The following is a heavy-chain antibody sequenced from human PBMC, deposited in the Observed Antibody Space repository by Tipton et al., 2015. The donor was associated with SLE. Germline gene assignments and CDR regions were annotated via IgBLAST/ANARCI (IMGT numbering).Heavy chain of an antibody. CDR2: IYTGGNT. Sequence: TLSLTCTVSGGSISSGHYYWSWIRQPAGKGLEWIGHIYTGGNTKYNPSLESRVTLSVDASKDQFSLRLTSVTAADTAVYYCVVCSPSSCSYFDYWGQGRLVTVSS. D-gene: IGHD2-2*01. V-gene: IGHV4-61*09. CDR1: GGSISSGHYY. CDR3: VVCSPSSCSYFDY. J-gene: IGHJ4*02.